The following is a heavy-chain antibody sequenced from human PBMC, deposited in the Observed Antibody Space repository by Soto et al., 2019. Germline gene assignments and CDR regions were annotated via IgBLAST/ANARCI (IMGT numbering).Heavy chain of an antibody. Sequence: EVQMVESGGDLVQSGGSLRLSCAASGFTFTTYWMTWVRQTPGKGLEWVANIKPDGTEKYDANSVKGRFIISRDNAKRSVSLQMNSLGPEDTAVYYCTGLYVDYWGWGRVVTVSS. D-gene: IGHD2-2*02. CDR2: IKPDGTEK. CDR1: GFTFTTYW. CDR3: TGLYVDY. J-gene: IGHJ4*02. V-gene: IGHV3-7*01.